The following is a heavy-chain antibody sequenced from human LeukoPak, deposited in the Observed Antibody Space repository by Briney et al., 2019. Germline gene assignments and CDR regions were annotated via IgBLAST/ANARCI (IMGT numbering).Heavy chain of an antibody. CDR3: ARASYYGSGSHNWFDP. D-gene: IGHD3-10*01. V-gene: IGHV4-59*01. CDR1: GGSISSYY. CDR2: IYSSGFT. Sequence: SETLSLTCTVSGGSISSYYWSWIRQPPGKGLEWIGYIYSSGFTNYNPSLKSRVTMSVDTSKNHVSLKLSSVTAADTAVYYCARASYYGSGSHNWFDPWGQGTLVTVSS. J-gene: IGHJ5*02.